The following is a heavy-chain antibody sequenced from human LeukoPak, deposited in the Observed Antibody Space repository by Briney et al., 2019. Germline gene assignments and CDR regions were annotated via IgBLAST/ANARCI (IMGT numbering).Heavy chain of an antibody. J-gene: IGHJ4*02. Sequence: GGSLRLSCAASGFTFSGYWMHWVRQAPGKGLVWVSRIQSYGSSTSYADSVKGRFTISRDNAKNTLYLQMNSLRAEDTAVYRCARDPFGESSYWGRGTLVTVSS. V-gene: IGHV3-74*01. CDR3: ARDPFGESSY. CDR1: GFTFSGYW. D-gene: IGHD3-10*01. CDR2: IQSYGSST.